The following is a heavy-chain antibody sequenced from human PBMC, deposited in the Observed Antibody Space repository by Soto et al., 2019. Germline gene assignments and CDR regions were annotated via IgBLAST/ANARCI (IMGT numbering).Heavy chain of an antibody. Sequence: GGSLRLSCAASGFFFSTYAMNWVRQAPGKGLEWVSAISNNGYDTYYAESVRGRFTISRDNSINTLYLQMSRLRTEDTAVYYCAHPRGYGVFDAIDIWGQGTMVTVSS. D-gene: IGHD4-17*01. CDR1: GFFFSTYA. V-gene: IGHV3-23*01. J-gene: IGHJ3*02. CDR3: AHPRGYGVFDAIDI. CDR2: ISNNGYDT.